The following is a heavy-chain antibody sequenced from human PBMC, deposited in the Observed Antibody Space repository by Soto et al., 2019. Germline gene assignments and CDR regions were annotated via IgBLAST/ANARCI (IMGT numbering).Heavy chain of an antibody. CDR1: GFTFSSYA. J-gene: IGHJ6*03. D-gene: IGHD3-3*01. V-gene: IGHV3-23*01. CDR3: AKVPSPHYDFWSGPYYMDV. CDR2: ISGSGGST. Sequence: EVQLLESGGGLVQPGGSLRLSCAASGFTFSSYAMSWVRQAPGKGLEWVSAISGSGGSTYYADSVKGRFTISRDNSKNTRYLQMNSLRAEDTAVYYCAKVPSPHYDFWSGPYYMDVWGKGTTVTVSS.